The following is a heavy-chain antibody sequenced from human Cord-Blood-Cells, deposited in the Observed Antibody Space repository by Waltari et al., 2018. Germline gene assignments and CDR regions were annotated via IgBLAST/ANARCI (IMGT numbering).Heavy chain of an antibody. V-gene: IGHV4-34*01. CDR3: ARGGRYCSSTSCQNNWFDP. Sequence: QVQLQQWGAGLLKPSETLSLTCAVYGGSFSGYYWSWIRQPPGKGLEWIGEINHSGSTNYNPSLKSRVTISVDTSKNQFSLKLSSGTAADTAVYYCARGGRYCSSTSCQNNWFDPWGQGTLVTVSS. CDR2: INHSGST. CDR1: GGSFSGYY. D-gene: IGHD2-2*01. J-gene: IGHJ5*02.